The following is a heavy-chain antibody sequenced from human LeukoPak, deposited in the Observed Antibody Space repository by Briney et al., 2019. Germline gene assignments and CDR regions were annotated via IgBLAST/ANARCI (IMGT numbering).Heavy chain of an antibody. J-gene: IGHJ4*02. CDR3: ARDPISGSYDY. Sequence: PSETLSLTCAVYGGSFSGYYWSWIRQPPGKGLEWIGSIYYSGSTYYNPSLKSRVTISVDTSKNQFSLKLSSVTAADTAVYYCARDPISGSYDYWGQGTLVTVSS. CDR2: IYYSGST. D-gene: IGHD1-26*01. V-gene: IGHV4-34*01. CDR1: GGSFSGYY.